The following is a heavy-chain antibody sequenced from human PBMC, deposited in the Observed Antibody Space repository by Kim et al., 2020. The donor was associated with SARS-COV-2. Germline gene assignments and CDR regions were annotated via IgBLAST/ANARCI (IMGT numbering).Heavy chain of an antibody. Sequence: ASVKVSCKASGYTFTNYAINWVRQAPGQGLEWMGCINTNTGDPTYAQAFTGRFVFSLDTSISTAYLQISSLKAEDTAVYYCALYYSESSRNAPSFDVWGQGTMVFVSS. CDR1: GYTFTNYA. CDR2: INTNTGDP. V-gene: IGHV7-4-1*02. D-gene: IGHD3-22*01. CDR3: ALYYSESSRNAPSFDV. J-gene: IGHJ3*01.